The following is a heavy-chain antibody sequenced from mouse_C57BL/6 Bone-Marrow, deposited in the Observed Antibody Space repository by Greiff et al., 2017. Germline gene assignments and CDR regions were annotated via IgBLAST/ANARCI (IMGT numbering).Heavy chain of an antibody. CDR2: ISDGGSYT. V-gene: IGHV5-4*01. J-gene: IGHJ2*01. Sequence: EVQRVESGGGLVKPGESLKLSCAASGFTFSSHAMSWVRQTPEKRLEWVATISDGGSYTYYPDNVKGRFTISRDNAKNNLYLQMSHLKSEDTAMYYCARDGNPFDYWGQGTTLTVSS. D-gene: IGHD2-1*01. CDR3: ARDGNPFDY. CDR1: GFTFSSHA.